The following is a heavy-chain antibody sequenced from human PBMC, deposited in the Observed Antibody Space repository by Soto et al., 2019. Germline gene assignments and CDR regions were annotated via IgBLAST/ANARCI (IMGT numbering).Heavy chain of an antibody. J-gene: IGHJ2*01. CDR2: ISIEKGDT. CDR1: GYSFDTFG. Sequence: QVQVVQSGAEVKKPGASVKVACKASGYSFDTFGMSWVRQAPGQGLEWMGWISIEKGDTNSAQKFQDRVTMTTDTSPSTSYMELRSLPSDDTAVYYCARCYCSVGSCFTCWHFDLWGRGTRVTVSS. CDR3: ARCYCSVGSCFTCWHFDL. D-gene: IGHD2-15*01. V-gene: IGHV1-18*01.